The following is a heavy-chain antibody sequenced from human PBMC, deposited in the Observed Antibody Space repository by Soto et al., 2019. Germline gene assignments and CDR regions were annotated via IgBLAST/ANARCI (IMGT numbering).Heavy chain of an antibody. Sequence: PGESLKISCKGSGYSFTSYWISWVRQMPGKGLEWMGRIDPSDSYTNYSPSFQGHVTISADKSISTAYLQWSSLKASDTAMYYCARSNVDTAMAKIAFDYWGQGTMVTVSS. J-gene: IGHJ4*02. CDR1: GYSFTSYW. CDR3: ARSNVDTAMAKIAFDY. V-gene: IGHV5-10-1*01. CDR2: IDPSDSYT. D-gene: IGHD5-18*01.